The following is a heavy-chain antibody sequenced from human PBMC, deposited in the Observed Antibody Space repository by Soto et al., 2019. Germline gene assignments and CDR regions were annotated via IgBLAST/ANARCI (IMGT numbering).Heavy chain of an antibody. J-gene: IGHJ4*02. D-gene: IGHD6-19*01. CDR2: ITGSGSTT. Sequence: EVHLLESGGGLVQPGGSLRLSCEASGFTFNNYAMTWVRQTPGKGLQWVSTITGSGSTTFYADSVRGRFTISRDNSKNTLYLQMNSLRAEDTALYYCAKEKIASTVADFFDYWGQGTLVTFSS. V-gene: IGHV3-23*01. CDR3: AKEKIASTVADFFDY. CDR1: GFTFNNYA.